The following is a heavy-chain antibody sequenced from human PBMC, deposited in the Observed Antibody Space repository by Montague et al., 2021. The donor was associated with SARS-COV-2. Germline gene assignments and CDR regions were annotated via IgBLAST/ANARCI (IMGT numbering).Heavy chain of an antibody. CDR1: GDSISTYNW. CDR2: IYHTGST. Sequence: SETLSLTCVVSGDSISTYNWWTWVRLPPGGRQEWVGGIYHTGSTKYKPSLKSRIIMSVVKSWNQFSLRLPSVTAAATAIYYCARKGSGRSDLAYWGQGTLVTVSS. CDR3: ARKGSGRSDLAY. J-gene: IGHJ4*02. V-gene: IGHV4-4*02. D-gene: IGHD1-26*01.